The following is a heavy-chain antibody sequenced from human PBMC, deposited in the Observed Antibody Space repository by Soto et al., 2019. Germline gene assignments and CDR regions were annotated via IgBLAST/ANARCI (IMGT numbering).Heavy chain of an antibody. J-gene: IGHJ6*02. CDR1: GDSVSSHSAA. D-gene: IGHD6-6*01. CDR3: ASEVSSIAPRPPVTGMDF. Sequence: SQTLSLTCAISGDSVSSHSAAWNWIRQSPSRGLEWLGRTYYRSKWYNDYAVSVKSRITINPDTSKNQFSLQLNSVTPEDTAVYYCASEVSSIAPRPPVTGMDFWGQGTTVTVSS. CDR2: TYYRSKWYN. V-gene: IGHV6-1*01.